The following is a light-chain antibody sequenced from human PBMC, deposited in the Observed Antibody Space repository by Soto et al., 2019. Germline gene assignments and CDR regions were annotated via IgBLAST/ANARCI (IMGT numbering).Light chain of an antibody. CDR2: GAS. V-gene: IGKV3-20*01. CDR1: QSVTSNY. J-gene: IGKJ2*01. Sequence: EIVLTQSPGTLSLSPGERATLSCRASQSVTSNYLAWYQNKPGQAPRLLIYGASSSASGIPDRCSGSGSGTDFTLTISRLEPEDFAVYYCQQFNTSPLYTFGQGTKVEIK. CDR3: QQFNTSPLYT.